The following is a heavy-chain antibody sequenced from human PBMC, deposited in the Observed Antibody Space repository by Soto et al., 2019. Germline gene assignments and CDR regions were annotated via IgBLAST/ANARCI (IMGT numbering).Heavy chain of an antibody. D-gene: IGHD1-26*01. J-gene: IGHJ4*02. CDR3: ARDTGGSYDF. V-gene: IGHV3-72*01. Sequence: PGXSLKLSCAASGFSFSDYYIDWVRQLPGKGLEWVGRSRNKANSYTSEYAPSVKGRFTISRHDSEDSMYLQMSSLKTEDTAVYYCARDTGGSYDFWGQGALVTVSS. CDR2: SRNKANSYTS. CDR1: GFSFSDYY.